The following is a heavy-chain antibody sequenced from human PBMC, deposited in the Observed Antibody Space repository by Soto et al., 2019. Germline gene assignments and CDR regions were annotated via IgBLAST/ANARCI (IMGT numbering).Heavy chain of an antibody. D-gene: IGHD5-18*01. CDR2: IRSKAYGGTT. Sequence: GGSLRLSCTASGFTFVDYAMSWFLQAPWKGLEWVGFIRSKAYGGTTEYAASVKGRFTISRDDSKSIAYLQMNSLKTEDTAVYYCTRWGYGLKNWFDPWGQGTLVTVSS. CDR1: GFTFVDYA. CDR3: TRWGYGLKNWFDP. V-gene: IGHV3-49*03. J-gene: IGHJ5*02.